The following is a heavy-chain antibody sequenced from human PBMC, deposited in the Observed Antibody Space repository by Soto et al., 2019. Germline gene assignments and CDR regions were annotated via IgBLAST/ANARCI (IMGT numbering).Heavy chain of an antibody. Sequence: QVQLVESGGGVVQAGESLRLSCATSGFTFSGFVMQWVRQAPGKGLEWVAVIWYDGSDKYYADSVKGRFTISRDNSKNTLYLQMNSLRAEDTAVYYCARVSSGYGGYYYYGMDVWGQGTTVTVSS. CDR2: IWYDGSDK. J-gene: IGHJ6*02. D-gene: IGHD5-12*01. CDR3: ARVSSGYGGYYYYGMDV. CDR1: GFTFSGFV. V-gene: IGHV3-33*01.